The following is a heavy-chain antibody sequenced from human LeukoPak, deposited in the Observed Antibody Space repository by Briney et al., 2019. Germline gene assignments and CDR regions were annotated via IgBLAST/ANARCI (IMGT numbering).Heavy chain of an antibody. D-gene: IGHD1-1*01. CDR3: ARDKIEGPTKLDC. Sequence: PGGSLRLSCAASGFTFSSYWMSWVRQAQGKGREGVANIKQDESEKYYVDSVKGRFTISRDNAKNSLYLQMNSLRAEDTAVYYCARDKIEGPTKLDCWGQGILVTVSS. J-gene: IGHJ4*02. V-gene: IGHV3-7*01. CDR2: IKQDESEK. CDR1: GFTFSSYW.